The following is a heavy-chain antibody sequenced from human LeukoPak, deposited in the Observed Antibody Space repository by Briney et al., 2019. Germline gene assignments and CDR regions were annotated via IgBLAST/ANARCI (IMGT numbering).Heavy chain of an antibody. Sequence: PSETLSLTCTVSGGSISGSRYYWGWIRQPPGKGLEWIGSIYYSGSTYYNPSLKSRVTISVDTSKNQFSLKLSSVTAADTAVYYCARHAFNVIGVAGILSSFDIWGQGTMVTVSS. CDR3: ARHAFNVIGVAGILSSFDI. J-gene: IGHJ3*02. CDR1: GGSISGSRYY. D-gene: IGHD6-19*01. V-gene: IGHV4-39*01. CDR2: IYYSGST.